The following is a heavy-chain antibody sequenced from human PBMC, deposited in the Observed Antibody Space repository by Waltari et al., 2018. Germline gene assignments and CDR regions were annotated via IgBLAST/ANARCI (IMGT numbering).Heavy chain of an antibody. V-gene: IGHV4-4*07. CDR2: IYTSGST. D-gene: IGHD6-13*01. Sequence: QVQLQESGPGLVKPSETLSLTCTVSGGSISSYYWSWIRQPAGKGLEWIGRIYTSGSTNHNPSLKRRVTMSVDTSKNHFSLKLSSVTAADTAVYYCARDFIAAAGTPPNWYFDLWGRGTLVIVSS. CDR1: GGSISSYY. J-gene: IGHJ2*01. CDR3: ARDFIAAAGTPPNWYFDL.